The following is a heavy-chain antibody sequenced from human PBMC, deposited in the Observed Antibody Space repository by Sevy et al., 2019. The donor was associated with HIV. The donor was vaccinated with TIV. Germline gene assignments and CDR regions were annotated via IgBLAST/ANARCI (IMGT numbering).Heavy chain of an antibody. CDR2: ISAYNGNT. J-gene: IGHJ5*02. Sequence: ASVKVSCKASGYTFTSYGISWVRQAPGQGLEWMGWISAYNGNTNYSQKLQGRVTMTTDTSTSTACMELRSLGSDDTAVYYCARSLWFGELSRLYNWFDPWGQGTLVTVSS. CDR1: GYTFTSYG. CDR3: ARSLWFGELSRLYNWFDP. V-gene: IGHV1-18*01. D-gene: IGHD3-10*01.